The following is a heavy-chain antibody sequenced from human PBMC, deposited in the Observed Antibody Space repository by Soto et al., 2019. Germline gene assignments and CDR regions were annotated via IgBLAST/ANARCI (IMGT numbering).Heavy chain of an antibody. V-gene: IGHV3-11*01. CDR3: ARDRLPVAVVVMGWFDP. D-gene: IGHD3-22*01. CDR1: GLSLRDYY. CDR2: ISGSGNTI. J-gene: IGHJ5*02. Sequence: SPRLSCAASGLSLRDYYMSWIRQAPGKGQEWISYISGSGNTIYYADSVKGRFIISRDNAKNSLFLQMNSLRADDTPVYACARDRLPVAVVVMGWFDPWGQG.